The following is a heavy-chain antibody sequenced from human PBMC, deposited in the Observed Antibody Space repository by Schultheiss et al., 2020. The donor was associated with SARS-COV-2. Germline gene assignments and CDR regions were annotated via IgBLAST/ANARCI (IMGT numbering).Heavy chain of an antibody. CDR3: ARGLYYYYYMDV. J-gene: IGHJ6*03. D-gene: IGHD3/OR15-3a*01. CDR1: GGSISSGSYY. CDR2: VYHSGST. V-gene: IGHV4-39*01. Sequence: SETLSLTCTVSGGSISSGSYYWGWIRQPPGKGLEWIGNVYHSGSTYYNPSLKSRVTISVDTSKNQFSLKLSSVTAADTAVYYCARGLYYYYYMDVWGKGTTVTVSS.